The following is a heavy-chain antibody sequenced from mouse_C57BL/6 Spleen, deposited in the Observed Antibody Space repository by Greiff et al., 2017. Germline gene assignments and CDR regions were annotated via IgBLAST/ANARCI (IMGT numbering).Heavy chain of an antibody. CDR1: GYSITSGYY. Sequence: DVKLQESGPGLVKPSQSLSLTCSVTGYSITSGYYWNWIRQFPGNKLEWMGYISYDGSNNYNPSLKNRISITRDTSKNQFFPKVNSVTTEDTATYYCGGGSFISPFDYWGQGTTLTVSS. V-gene: IGHV3-6*01. J-gene: IGHJ2*01. CDR3: GGGSFISPFDY. CDR2: ISYDGSN. D-gene: IGHD1-1*01.